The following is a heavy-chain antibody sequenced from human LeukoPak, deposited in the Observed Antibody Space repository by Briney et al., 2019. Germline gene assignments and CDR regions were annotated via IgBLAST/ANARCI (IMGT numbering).Heavy chain of an antibody. Sequence: GESLKISCKGSGYSFTSYWIGWVRQMPGKGLEWMGIIYPGDSDTRYSPSFQGQATISADKSISTAYLQWSSLKASDTAMYYCARLSDDYYDSSGLYFDYWGQGTLVTVSS. J-gene: IGHJ4*02. V-gene: IGHV5-51*01. D-gene: IGHD3-22*01. CDR1: GYSFTSYW. CDR2: IYPGDSDT. CDR3: ARLSDDYYDSSGLYFDY.